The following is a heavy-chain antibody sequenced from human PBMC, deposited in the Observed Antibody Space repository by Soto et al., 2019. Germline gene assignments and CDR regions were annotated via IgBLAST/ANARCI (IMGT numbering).Heavy chain of an antibody. J-gene: IGHJ6*02. Sequence: LRLSCAASGFTFSSYWMSWVRQAPGKGLEWVANIKQDGSEKYYVDSVKGRFTISRDNAKNSLYLQMNSLRAEDTAVYYCARVHPRTPEAGTAVGMDLWGQGSTVTVSS. CDR3: ARVHPRTPEAGTAVGMDL. CDR2: IKQDGSEK. V-gene: IGHV3-7*01. CDR1: GFTFSSYW. D-gene: IGHD6-13*01.